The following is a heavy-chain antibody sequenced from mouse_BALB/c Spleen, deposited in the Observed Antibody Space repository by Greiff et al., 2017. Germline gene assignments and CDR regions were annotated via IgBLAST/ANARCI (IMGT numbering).Heavy chain of an antibody. CDR2: ISSGGSYT. D-gene: IGHD2-1*01. Sequence: EVHLVESGGDLVKPGGSLKLSCAASGFTFSSYGMSWVRQTPDKRLEWVATISSGGSYTYYPDSVKGRFTISRDNAKNTLYLQMSSLKSEDTAMYYCASYGNYSFAYWGQGTLVTVSA. CDR3: ASYGNYSFAY. CDR1: GFTFSSYG. V-gene: IGHV5-6*01. J-gene: IGHJ3*01.